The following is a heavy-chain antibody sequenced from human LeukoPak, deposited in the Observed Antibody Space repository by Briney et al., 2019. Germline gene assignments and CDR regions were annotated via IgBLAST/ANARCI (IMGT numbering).Heavy chain of an antibody. J-gene: IGHJ4*02. CDR1: GFTFDNYA. CDR2: IKSKTDGGTT. D-gene: IGHD6-19*01. Sequence: GGSLRLSCAASGFTFDNYAMHWVRQAPGKGLEWVGHIKSKTDGGTTDYAAPVKGRFTISRDDSKNTLYLQMNTLKTEDTAVYYCTHTSGWFSYWGQGTLVTVSS. CDR3: THTSGWFSY. V-gene: IGHV3-15*01.